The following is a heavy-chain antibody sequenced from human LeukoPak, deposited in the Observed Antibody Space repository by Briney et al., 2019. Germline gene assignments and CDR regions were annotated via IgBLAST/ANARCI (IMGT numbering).Heavy chain of an antibody. Sequence: SETLSLTCAVYGGSFSGYYWSWIRQPPGKGLEWIGEINHSGSTNYNPSLKSRVTISVDTSKNQFSLKLSSVTAADTAVYYCARSGEWSYDFWSAQLGDAFDIWGQGTMVTVSS. J-gene: IGHJ3*02. CDR3: ARSGEWSYDFWSAQLGDAFDI. D-gene: IGHD3-3*01. CDR2: INHSGST. V-gene: IGHV4-34*01. CDR1: GGSFSGYY.